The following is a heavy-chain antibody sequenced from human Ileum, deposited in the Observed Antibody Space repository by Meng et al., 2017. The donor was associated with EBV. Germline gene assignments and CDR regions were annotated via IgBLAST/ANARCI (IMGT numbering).Heavy chain of an antibody. J-gene: IGHJ4*02. CDR1: GGTFSSYA. D-gene: IGHD1-26*01. V-gene: IGHV1-69*01. Sequence: QVPLVQSGAEVKKVGSSVRVSCKASGGTFSSYAINWVRQAPGQGLEWMGGIVPHFGTPYYAQKFQDRVTISADESTRTVYMEVTSLRSDDTAVYYCARELKWDLRQLDYWGQGTLVTVSS. CDR2: IVPHFGTP. CDR3: ARELKWDLRQLDY.